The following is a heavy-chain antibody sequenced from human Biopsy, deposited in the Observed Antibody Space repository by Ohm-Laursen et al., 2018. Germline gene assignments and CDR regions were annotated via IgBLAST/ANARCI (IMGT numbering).Heavy chain of an antibody. CDR3: ACFGVGGGGVGA. Sequence: SETLSLTCRVSGDSVSSGSHHWSWLRQSPGNGLEGNGERSYSGSTGYSGSANDNSSHKSRITISANTSRNEFSLGPATVTAADTAVYYGACFGVGGGGVGAWGQGTLVTVSS. J-gene: IGHJ5*02. V-gene: IGHV4-61*01. D-gene: IGHD3-16*01. CDR1: GDSVSSGSHH. CDR2: RSYSGSTGYSGSA.